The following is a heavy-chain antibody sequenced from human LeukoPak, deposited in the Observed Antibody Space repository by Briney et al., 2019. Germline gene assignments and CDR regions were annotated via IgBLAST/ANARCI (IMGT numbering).Heavy chain of an antibody. CDR1: GFIFTDYW. J-gene: IGHJ3*02. CDR2: IKYDGIDK. CDR3: AHIPIAIFGVVLDAFDI. Sequence: GGSLRLSCAASGFIFTDYWMNGVRQAPGKGLEWVAMIKYDGIDKKYLDSVKGRFTISRDNAKNSLYVEMNSLRAEDTAMYYCAHIPIAIFGVVLDAFDIWGQGTMVTVSS. D-gene: IGHD3-3*01. V-gene: IGHV3-7*01.